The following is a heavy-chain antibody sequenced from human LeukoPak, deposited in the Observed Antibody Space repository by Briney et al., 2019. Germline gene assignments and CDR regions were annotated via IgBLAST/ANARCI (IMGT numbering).Heavy chain of an antibody. V-gene: IGHV3-23*01. Sequence: EGSQRLSCAASGFTVSNYAMSWVRQAAGRGLEWVSTISSRGDSTHDADSVKGRFTISRDNSKNSLYLQMNSLRAEDTAVYYCAKGPRPDITVAHTLEKWGQGTLVTVSS. CDR3: AKGPRPDITVAHTLEK. CDR2: ISSRGDST. J-gene: IGHJ4*02. D-gene: IGHD6-19*01. CDR1: GFTVSNYA.